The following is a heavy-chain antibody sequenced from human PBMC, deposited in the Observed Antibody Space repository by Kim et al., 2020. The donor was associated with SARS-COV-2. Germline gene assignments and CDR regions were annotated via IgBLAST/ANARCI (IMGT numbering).Heavy chain of an antibody. D-gene: IGHD6-13*01. J-gene: IGHJ6*02. V-gene: IGHV3-21*01. CDR3: ARARGIAAAANYYGMDV. CDR1: GFTFSSYS. Sequence: GGSLRLSCAASGFTFSSYSMNWVRQAPGKGLEWVSSISSSSCYIYYADSVKGRFTISRDNAKNSLYLQMNSLRAEDTAVYYCARARGIAAAANYYGMDVWGQGTTVTVSS. CDR2: ISSSSCYI.